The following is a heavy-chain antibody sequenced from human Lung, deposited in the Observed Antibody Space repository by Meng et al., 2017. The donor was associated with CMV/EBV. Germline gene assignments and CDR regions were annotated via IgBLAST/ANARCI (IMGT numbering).Heavy chain of an antibody. CDR3: ARERLYQPLWGDALDI. CDR2: ISSSRSYI. J-gene: IGHJ3*02. D-gene: IGHD2-2*01. CDR1: GFTFSTYT. Sequence: GGSLRLSCTASGFTFSTYTMNWVRQAPGKGLEWVSSISSSRSYIYYADSVKGRFTISRDNAKNSLYLQMNNLRADDTAVYYCARERLYQPLWGDALDIWGQGTMVTVSS. V-gene: IGHV3-21*01.